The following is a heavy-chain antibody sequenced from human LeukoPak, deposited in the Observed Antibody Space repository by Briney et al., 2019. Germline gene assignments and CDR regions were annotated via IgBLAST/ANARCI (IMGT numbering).Heavy chain of an antibody. CDR1: GFTFSDYY. Sequence: GGSLRLSCAASGFTFSDYYMSWIRQAPGKGLEWVSYISSSGSTIYYADSVKGRFTISRDNAKNSLYLQMNSLRAEDTAVYYWGRGRGPFDFVIVPPSGYFDLGGRGPRATAS. D-gene: IGHD2/OR15-2a*01. CDR3: GRGRGPFDFVIVPPSGYFDL. J-gene: IGHJ2*01. CDR2: ISSSGSTI. V-gene: IGHV3-11*01.